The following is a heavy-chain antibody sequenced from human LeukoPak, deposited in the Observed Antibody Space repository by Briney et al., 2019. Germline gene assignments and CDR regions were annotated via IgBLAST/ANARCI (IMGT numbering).Heavy chain of an antibody. V-gene: IGHV3-21*01. J-gene: IGHJ4*02. CDR1: GFTLNGYS. D-gene: IGHD3-10*01. CDR3: ARETEYYYGSGKGYFDY. Sequence: GGSLRLSCAASGFTLNGYSMNWFRQAPGKGQEWVSAISGSGGSTYYADSVKGRFTISRDNAKNSLYLQMNSLRAEDTAVYYCARETEYYYGSGKGYFDYWGQGTLVTVSS. CDR2: ISGSGGST.